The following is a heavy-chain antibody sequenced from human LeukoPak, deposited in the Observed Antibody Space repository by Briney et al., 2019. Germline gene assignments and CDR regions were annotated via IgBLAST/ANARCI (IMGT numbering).Heavy chain of an antibody. CDR3: ARTSSVTPTPTFDS. V-gene: IGHV3-21*01. D-gene: IGHD4-17*01. CDR2: ISSSGSFI. CDR1: GFTFSSYS. J-gene: IGHJ4*02. Sequence: GGSLRLSCAASGFTFSSYSMNWVRQAPGKGLEWVSSISSSGSFIYYPDSMKGRFTISRDNAKNSLYLQMNSLRAEDTAIYYCARTSSVTPTPTFDSWGKGTLVTVSP.